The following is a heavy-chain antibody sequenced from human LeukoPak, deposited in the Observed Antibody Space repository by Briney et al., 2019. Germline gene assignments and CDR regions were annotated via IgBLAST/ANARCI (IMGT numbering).Heavy chain of an antibody. D-gene: IGHD4-17*01. CDR2: IYYSGST. J-gene: IGHJ4*02. CDR3: ARSPYGDSVGY. CDR1: GGSISSYY. Sequence: SETLSLTCTVSGGSISSYYWSWIRQPPGKGLEWIGYIYYSGSTNYNPSLKSRVTISVDTSKNQFSLKLSSVTAADTAVYYCARSPYGDSVGYWGQGTLVTVSS. V-gene: IGHV4-59*01.